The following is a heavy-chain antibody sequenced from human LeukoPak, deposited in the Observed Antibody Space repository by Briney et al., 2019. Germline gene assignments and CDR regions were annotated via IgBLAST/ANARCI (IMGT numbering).Heavy chain of an antibody. Sequence: SETLSLTCTVSGGSISSYYWSWIRQPPGKGLEWIGYIYYSGSTNYNPSLKSRVTISVDTSKNQFSLKLSSVTAADTAVYYCARLSSGSSSWYDIDYWGQGTLVTVSS. D-gene: IGHD6-13*01. J-gene: IGHJ4*02. CDR2: IYYSGST. V-gene: IGHV4-59*08. CDR1: GGSISSYY. CDR3: ARLSSGSSSWYDIDY.